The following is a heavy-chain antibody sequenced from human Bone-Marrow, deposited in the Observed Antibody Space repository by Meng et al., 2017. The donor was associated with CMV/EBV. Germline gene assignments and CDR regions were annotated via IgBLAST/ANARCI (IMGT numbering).Heavy chain of an antibody. CDR3: AKDLRTSSWYEGY. J-gene: IGHJ4*02. CDR2: IRYDGSNK. CDR1: GFTFSSYG. Sequence: GGSLRLSCAASGFTFSSYGMHWVRQAPGKGLEWVAFIRYDGSNKYYADSVKGRFTISRDNSKNTLYLHMNSLIAEDTAVYYCAKDLRTSSWYEGYWGQGTLVTVSS. D-gene: IGHD6-13*01. V-gene: IGHV3-30*02.